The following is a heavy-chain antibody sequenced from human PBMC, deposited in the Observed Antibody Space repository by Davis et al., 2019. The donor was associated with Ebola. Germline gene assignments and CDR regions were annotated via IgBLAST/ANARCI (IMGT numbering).Heavy chain of an antibody. D-gene: IGHD3-22*01. CDR3: ARTRRSSDSSGYYSPFDY. Sequence: ASVKVSCKASGYTFTGYYMHWVRQAPGQGLEWMGWINPNSGGTNYAQNFQGRVTMTRDTSISTAYMELSRLRSDDTAVYYCARTRRSSDSSGYYSPFDYWGQGTLVTVSS. CDR1: GYTFTGYY. V-gene: IGHV1-2*02. CDR2: INPNSGGT. J-gene: IGHJ4*02.